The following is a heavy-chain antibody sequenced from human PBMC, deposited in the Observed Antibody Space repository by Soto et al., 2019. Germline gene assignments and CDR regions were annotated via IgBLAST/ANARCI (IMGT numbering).Heavy chain of an antibody. J-gene: IGHJ5*02. CDR1: GYTFTSYA. V-gene: IGHV1-3*01. Sequence: ASVKVSCKASGYTFTSYAMHWVRQAPGQRLEWMGWINAGNSDTKYSQKFQGRVTITSDTSASTAYMELSSLRSEDTAIYYCARAISGYVTWGQGTLVTVSS. D-gene: IGHD5-12*01. CDR2: INAGNSDT. CDR3: ARAISGYVT.